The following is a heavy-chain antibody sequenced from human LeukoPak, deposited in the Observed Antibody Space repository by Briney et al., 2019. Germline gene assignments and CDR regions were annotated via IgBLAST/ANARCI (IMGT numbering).Heavy chain of an antibody. CDR2: ISAYNGDT. CDR1: GYPFSSYY. J-gene: IGHJ5*02. V-gene: IGHV1-18*01. D-gene: IGHD2-2*02. Sequence: ASVKVSCKASGYPFSSYYIKWVRQAPGQGLEWMGWISAYNGDTSYAQNLQGRVTMTTDTSTDTAYMELRSLRSDDTVVYYCARDGLSYTNPNNWFDPWGQGTLVTVSS. CDR3: ARDGLSYTNPNNWFDP.